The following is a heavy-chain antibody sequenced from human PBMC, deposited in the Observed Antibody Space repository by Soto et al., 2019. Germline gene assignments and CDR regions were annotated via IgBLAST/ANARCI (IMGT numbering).Heavy chain of an antibody. CDR3: ARALAVTDYFDY. Sequence: LRLSCSASGFPFRSYAMHWVRQAPGKGLEWVAAVWSDGSNKYYADSVEGRFSISRDNSKNTLYLQMNTLGAQDTAMYYCARALAVTDYFDYWGQGTLVTVSS. CDR1: GFPFRSYA. D-gene: IGHD4-17*01. V-gene: IGHV3-33*01. J-gene: IGHJ4*02. CDR2: VWSDGSNK.